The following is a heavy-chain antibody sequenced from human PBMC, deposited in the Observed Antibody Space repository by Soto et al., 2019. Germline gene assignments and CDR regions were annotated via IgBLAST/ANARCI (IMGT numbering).Heavy chain of an antibody. CDR3: ARGSYVPNYYYSMDV. V-gene: IGHV3-23*01. Sequence: EVQLLESGGGLVQPGGSLRLSCAASGVTFSSYAMSWFRQAPGKVLEWVSPISGSGGSTYYADSVKGRFTISRDNSKNTLYLQMNSLRAEDTAVYYCARGSYVPNYYYSMDVWGQGTKLTLSS. CDR1: GVTFSSYA. J-gene: IGHJ6*02. D-gene: IGHD3-16*01. CDR2: ISGSGGST.